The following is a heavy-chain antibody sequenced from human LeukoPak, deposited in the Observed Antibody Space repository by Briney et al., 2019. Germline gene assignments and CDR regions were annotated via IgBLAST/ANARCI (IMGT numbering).Heavy chain of an antibody. D-gene: IGHD1-1*01. Sequence: PGGTLRLSCAASGFTFSDYYMSWIRQAPGKGLEWVSYISSSGSTIYYADSVKGRFTISRDNAENSLYLQMNSLRAEDTAVYYCARDKNEYYFDYWGQGTLVTVSS. CDR3: ARDKNEYYFDY. CDR2: ISSSGSTI. CDR1: GFTFSDYY. J-gene: IGHJ4*02. V-gene: IGHV3-11*04.